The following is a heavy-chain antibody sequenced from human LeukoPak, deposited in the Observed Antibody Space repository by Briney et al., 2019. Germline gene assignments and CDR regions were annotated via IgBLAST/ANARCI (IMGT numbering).Heavy chain of an antibody. CDR2: IYYSGST. J-gene: IGHJ4*02. Sequence: PSETLSLTCTVSGGSISSYYWSWIRQPPGKGLEWIGYIYYSGSTNYNPSLKSRVTISVDTSKNQFSLKLSSVTAADTAVYYCAREGGQTSSWYFDYWGQGTLVTVSS. D-gene: IGHD6-13*01. CDR1: GGSISSYY. V-gene: IGHV4-59*01. CDR3: AREGGQTSSWYFDY.